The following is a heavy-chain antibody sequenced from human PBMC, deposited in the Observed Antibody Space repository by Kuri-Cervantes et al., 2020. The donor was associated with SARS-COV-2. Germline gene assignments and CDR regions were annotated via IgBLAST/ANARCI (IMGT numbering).Heavy chain of an antibody. CDR1: GFTFSSYA. D-gene: IGHD6-13*01. J-gene: IGHJ3*02. CDR3: TTEGRPLIAAAGTDI. V-gene: IGHV3-23*01. Sequence: GESLKISCAASGFTFSSYAMSWVRQAPGKGLEWVSGISWNSGSIGYADSVKGRFTISRGNSKNTLYLQMNSLRAEDTAVYYCTTEGRPLIAAAGTDIWGQGTMVTVSS. CDR2: ISWNSGSI.